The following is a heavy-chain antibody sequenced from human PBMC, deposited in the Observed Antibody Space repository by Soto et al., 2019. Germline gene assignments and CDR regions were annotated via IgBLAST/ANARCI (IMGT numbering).Heavy chain of an antibody. CDR2: ISSSSSTI. J-gene: IGHJ5*02. Sequence: EVQLVESGGGLVQPGGSLRLSCAASGFTFSSYSMNWVRQAPGKGLEWVSYISSSSSTIYYADSVKGRFTISRDNPKNALYLQKNCLRDDDTAVYYCERHKSNWGSGNWFDLWGQGTLVTVSS. D-gene: IGHD7-27*01. V-gene: IGHV3-48*02. CDR1: GFTFSSYS. CDR3: ERHKSNWGSGNWFDL.